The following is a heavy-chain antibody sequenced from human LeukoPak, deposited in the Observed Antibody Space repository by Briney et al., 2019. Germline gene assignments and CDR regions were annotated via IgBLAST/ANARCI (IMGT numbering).Heavy chain of an antibody. Sequence: GASVKVSCKASGYTFTGYYMHWVRQAPGQGLEWMGRINPNSGGTNYAQKFQGRVTMTRDTSISTAYMELSRLRSDDTAVYYCARERIVVVPAATGEYNWFDPWGQGTLVTVSS. V-gene: IGHV1-2*06. CDR2: INPNSGGT. J-gene: IGHJ5*02. D-gene: IGHD2-2*01. CDR1: GYTFTGYY. CDR3: ARERIVVVPAATGEYNWFDP.